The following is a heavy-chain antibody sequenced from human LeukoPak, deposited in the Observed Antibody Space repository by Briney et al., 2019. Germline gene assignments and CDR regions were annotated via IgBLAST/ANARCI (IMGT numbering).Heavy chain of an antibody. J-gene: IGHJ4*02. D-gene: IGHD4-23*01. CDR1: GGSISSSSYY. CDR2: IYYSGST. Sequence: SETLSLTCTVSGGSISSSSYYWGWIRQPPGKGLEWIGSIYYSGSTYYNPSLKSRVTISVDSSKNQFSLNLSSVTAADTAVYYCARLVSYGGNPGDFDYWGPGTLVTVSS. V-gene: IGHV4-39*07. CDR3: ARLVSYGGNPGDFDY.